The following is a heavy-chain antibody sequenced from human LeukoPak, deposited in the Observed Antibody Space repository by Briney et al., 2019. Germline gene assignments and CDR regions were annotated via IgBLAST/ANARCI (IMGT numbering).Heavy chain of an antibody. CDR3: ASGNITAAGLPPGYSRGWPRYYYYMDI. CDR2: IYDSGST. J-gene: IGHJ6*03. CDR1: GASIRSHY. Sequence: SETLSLTCSVSGASIRSHYWSWIRQPPGKGLEWIGYIYDSGSTNYSPSLKSRVTISVDTSKKQFFLKLTSVTAADTAVYYCASGNITAAGLPPGYSRGWPRYYYYMDIWGKGTTATVSS. V-gene: IGHV4-59*11. D-gene: IGHD6-13*01.